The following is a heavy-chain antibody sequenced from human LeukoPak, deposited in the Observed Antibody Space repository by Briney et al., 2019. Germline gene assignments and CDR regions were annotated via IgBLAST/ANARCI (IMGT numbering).Heavy chain of an antibody. CDR3: ARGPWVGGMAPAVGYYFDY. V-gene: IGHV1-69*05. D-gene: IGHD1-26*01. Sequence: SVKVSCKASGGTFSSYAISWVRQAAGQGLEGMGGIIPIFGTAKYAKKFQGRVTITTDESTSTAYMELSSLRSEDTAVYYCARGPWVGGMAPAVGYYFDYWGQGTLVTVSS. CDR2: IIPIFGTA. J-gene: IGHJ4*02. CDR1: GGTFSSYA.